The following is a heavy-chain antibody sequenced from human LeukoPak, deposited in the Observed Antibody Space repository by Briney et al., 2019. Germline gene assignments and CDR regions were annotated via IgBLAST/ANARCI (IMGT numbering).Heavy chain of an antibody. D-gene: IGHD6-13*01. V-gene: IGHV3-74*01. CDR2: INSDGRNT. J-gene: IGHJ4*02. CDR3: ARVLAQQQGY. CDR1: GFTFSTYW. Sequence: GGSLRLSCAASGFTFSTYWMHCVRQAPGEGLVWVSHINSDGRNTTHADSVTGRFTISRDNAKNTLYLQMNSLRAEETAVYYCARVLAQQQGYWGQGTLVTVSS.